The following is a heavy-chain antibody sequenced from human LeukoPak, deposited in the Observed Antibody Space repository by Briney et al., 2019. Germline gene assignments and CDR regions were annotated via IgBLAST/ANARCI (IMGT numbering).Heavy chain of an antibody. CDR1: GYTFTGYY. CDR2: LNPSTGGT. J-gene: IGHJ4*02. Sequence: GASVKVSCKASGYTFTGYYIHWVRQAPGQGLEWMGWLNPSTGGTDFAQKFQGRVTLTRDTSLTTAYMDLTSLSSDDTAVYYCARSDRVKGIFDFWGQGTLVIVSS. D-gene: IGHD3-10*01. V-gene: IGHV1-2*02. CDR3: ARSDRVKGIFDF.